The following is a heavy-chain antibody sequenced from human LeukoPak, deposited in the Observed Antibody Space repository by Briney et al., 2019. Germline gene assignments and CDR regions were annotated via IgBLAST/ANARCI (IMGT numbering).Heavy chain of an antibody. CDR2: ISWNSGSI. J-gene: IGHJ4*02. D-gene: IGHD6-19*01. CDR3: AKGKVDSSGWSGFDY. Sequence: GGSLRLSCAASGFTFDDYAIHWVRQAPGKGLGWVSGISWNSGSIGYADPVKGRFPISRDNAKNSLYLQMNSLRAEDRALYYCAKGKVDSSGWSGFDYWGQGTLVTVS. CDR1: GFTFDDYA. V-gene: IGHV3-9*01.